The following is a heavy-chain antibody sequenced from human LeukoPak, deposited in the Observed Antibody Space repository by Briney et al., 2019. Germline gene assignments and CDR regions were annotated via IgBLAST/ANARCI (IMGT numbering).Heavy chain of an antibody. Sequence: PSETLSLTCTVSGGSISSYYWSWIRQPPGKGLEWIGYIYYSGSTNYNPSLKSRVTISVDTSENQFSLKLSSVTAADTAVYYCATAPITIFGVAQYYFDYWGQGTLVTVSS. J-gene: IGHJ4*02. CDR1: GGSISSYY. CDR2: IYYSGST. V-gene: IGHV4-59*01. D-gene: IGHD3-3*01. CDR3: ATAPITIFGVAQYYFDY.